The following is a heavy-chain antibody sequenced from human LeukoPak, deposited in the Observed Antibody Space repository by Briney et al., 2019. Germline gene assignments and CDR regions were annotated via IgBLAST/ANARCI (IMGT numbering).Heavy chain of an antibody. J-gene: IGHJ4*02. D-gene: IGHD1-26*01. Sequence: PSETLSLTCSVSGGSIRSSSYYWGWIRQPPGKGLEWIGSIYYSGSTYYNPSLKSRVTISVDTSKNQFSLKLSSVTAADTAVYYCARLVGGVGATSDYWGQGTLVTVSS. V-gene: IGHV4-39*07. CDR2: IYYSGST. CDR1: GGSIRSSSYY. CDR3: ARLVGGVGATSDY.